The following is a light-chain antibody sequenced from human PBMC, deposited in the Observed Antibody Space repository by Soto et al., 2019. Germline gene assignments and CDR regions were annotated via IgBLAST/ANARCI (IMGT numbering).Light chain of an antibody. CDR3: VETTHWPYT. Sequence: DVVMTQSPLSLPVTLGQPASISCRSSQSLLYTDGNTYLNWFQQRPGQSPRRLIHKVSNRDSGVPDRFSGSGSGTACSMKINRVEADDVGAYYCVETTHWPYTLGRRTKLEIK. CDR2: KVS. J-gene: IGKJ2*01. V-gene: IGKV2-30*01. CDR1: QSLLYTDGNTY.